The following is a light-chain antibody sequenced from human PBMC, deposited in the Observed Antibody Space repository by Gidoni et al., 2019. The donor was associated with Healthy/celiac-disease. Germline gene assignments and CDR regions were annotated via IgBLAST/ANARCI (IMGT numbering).Light chain of an antibody. J-gene: IGLJ2*01. CDR3: QVWDSSSDHRV. V-gene: IGLV3-21*02. CDR1: NIGSKS. CDR2: DDS. Sequence: SYVLPQPPSVSVAPGPTARITWGGNNIGSKSVHWYQQKPGQAPVLVVSDDSDRPSGIPERLSGSNSGNTATLTISRVEAGDEADYYCQVWDSSSDHRVFGGGTKLTVL.